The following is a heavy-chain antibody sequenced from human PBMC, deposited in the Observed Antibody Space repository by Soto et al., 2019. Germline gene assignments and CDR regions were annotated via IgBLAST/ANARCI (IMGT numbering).Heavy chain of an antibody. D-gene: IGHD6-19*01. CDR1: GFTFITYA. CDR2: ISGSGGTA. Sequence: EVQLLESGGDLVQPGGSLRLSCAASGFTFITYAMTWVRQAPGKGLEWVSSISGSGGTAYYADSVKGRFSISRDNSNNRLYLQMNSLRAEDTSVYYCAKHSSSSGWFDHFGCWGPGTLVTVSS. J-gene: IGHJ4*02. V-gene: IGHV3-23*01. CDR3: AKHSSSSGWFDHFGC.